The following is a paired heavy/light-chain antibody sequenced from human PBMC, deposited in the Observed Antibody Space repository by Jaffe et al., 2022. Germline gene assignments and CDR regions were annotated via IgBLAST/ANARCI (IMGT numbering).Light chain of an antibody. CDR1: QSVLHSSNNKNY. CDR3: QQYCASPPT. V-gene: IGKV4-1*01. J-gene: IGKJ1*01. CDR2: WAS. Sequence: DIVMTQSPDSLAVSLGERATISCKSSQSVLHSSNNKNYLSWYQQKVGQPPKLLIYWASTRDSGVPDRFSGSGSGTDFTLTISSLQAEDVAVYYCQQYCASPPTFGQGTKVEIK.
Heavy chain of an antibody. CDR1: GYSFSSYA. J-gene: IGHJ4*02. CDR2: INTGDGNT. V-gene: IGHV1-3*04. Sequence: QVQLVQSGAEVKKPGASVKVSCRAFGYSFSSYAMFWMRQAPGQRPEWMGWINTGDGNTAYSDMFQGRVTITRDTSANTAYMELSTLRSEDTAIYYCVRENGSGNSYVGFDYWGQGTLVTVSS. CDR3: VRENGSGNSYVGFDY. D-gene: IGHD3-10*01.